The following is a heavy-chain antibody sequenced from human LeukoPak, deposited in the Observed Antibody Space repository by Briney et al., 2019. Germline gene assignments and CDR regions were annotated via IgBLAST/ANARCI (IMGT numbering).Heavy chain of an antibody. J-gene: IGHJ3*02. CDR2: ISSSSSTI. CDR1: GFTFSSYS. D-gene: IGHD6-6*01. CDR3: ARDQPYHPEEYDDAFDI. V-gene: IGHV3-48*04. Sequence: PGGSLRLSCAASGFTFSSYSMNWVRQAPGKGLEWVSYISSSSSTIYYADSVKGRFTISRDNAKNSLYLQMNSLRAEDTAVYYCARDQPYHPEEYDDAFDIWGQGTMVTVSS.